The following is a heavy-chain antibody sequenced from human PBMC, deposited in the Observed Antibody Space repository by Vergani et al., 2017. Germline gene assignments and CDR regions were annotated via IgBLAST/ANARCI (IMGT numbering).Heavy chain of an antibody. D-gene: IGHD1-26*01. Sequence: VQLLESGGGLAQPGGSLRLSCAASGFTFSHYAMHWVRQAPGKGLEWVAIIHYNGSYKYYGDSVRGRFTISRDNSKNTLYLQMNSLRVEDTAVYSCAKDPGGSYAKHFDSWGQGTLVTVSS. J-gene: IGHJ4*02. V-gene: IGHV3-30*02. CDR2: IHYNGSYK. CDR1: GFTFSHYA. CDR3: AKDPGGSYAKHFDS.